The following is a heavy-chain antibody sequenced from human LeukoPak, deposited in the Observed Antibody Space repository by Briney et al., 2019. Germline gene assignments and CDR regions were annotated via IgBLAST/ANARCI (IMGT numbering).Heavy chain of an antibody. CDR3: ARDSSGYCSSTSCHDAFDI. Sequence: GGSLRLSCAASGFTFSSYGMHWVRQAPGKGLEWVAVIWYDGSNKYYADSVKGQFTISRDNSKNTLYLQMNSLRAEDTAVYYCARDSSGYCSSTSCHDAFDIWGQGTMVTVSS. D-gene: IGHD2-2*01. CDR2: IWYDGSNK. V-gene: IGHV3-33*01. CDR1: GFTFSSYG. J-gene: IGHJ3*02.